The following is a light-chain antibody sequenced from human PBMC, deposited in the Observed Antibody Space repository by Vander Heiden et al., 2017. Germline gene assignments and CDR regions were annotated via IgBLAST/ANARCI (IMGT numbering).Light chain of an antibody. CDR2: DND. V-gene: IGLV1-51*01. J-gene: IGLJ3*02. Sequence: QSVSTQPPSLSAAPGQKVTFSCSGSSSNIGNFYVSWYQQLPGAAPNLLIYDNDQRFSGTPDRCSGSKSGTSATLGITGLRTGDEADYYCGTWDSSLNALVFGGGTKLTVL. CDR1: SSNIGNFY. CDR3: GTWDSSLNALV.